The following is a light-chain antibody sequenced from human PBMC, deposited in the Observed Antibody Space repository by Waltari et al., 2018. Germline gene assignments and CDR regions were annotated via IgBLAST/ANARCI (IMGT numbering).Light chain of an antibody. V-gene: IGLV2-14*01. Sequence: QSALTPPASVSGSPGQSITISCTGTSSAVGGYNYVSWYQQHPGKAPKLMIYEVSNRPSGVSNRFSGSKSGNTASLTISGLQAEDEADYYCSSYTSSSFVVFGGGTKLTVL. CDR2: EVS. CDR1: SSAVGGYNY. J-gene: IGLJ2*01. CDR3: SSYTSSSFVV.